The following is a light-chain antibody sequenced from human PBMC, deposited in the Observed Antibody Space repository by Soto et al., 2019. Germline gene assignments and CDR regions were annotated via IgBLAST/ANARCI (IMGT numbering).Light chain of an antibody. Sequence: QSALPQPPSVSGSPGQSVTISCTGTSSDVGGFNYVSWYQHHPGKAPKLMIYDVSKRPSGVPDRFSGSKSGNTASLTISGLQAEDEADYYCCSYAGGYTHYVFATGTKVTVL. CDR3: CSYAGGYTHYV. CDR1: SSDVGGFNY. J-gene: IGLJ1*01. CDR2: DVS. V-gene: IGLV2-11*01.